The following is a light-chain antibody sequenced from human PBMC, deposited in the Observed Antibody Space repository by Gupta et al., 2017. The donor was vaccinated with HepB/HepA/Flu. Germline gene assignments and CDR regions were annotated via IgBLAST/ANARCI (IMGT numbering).Light chain of an antibody. Sequence: QTVVTQEPSLTASPGGTVTLTCASSPGAVTSGYYPNWFQQKPGQAPRALIYNTINKHSWTPSRCSGSPLGGKPALTLSCFHPEAEAEYYCLLYYVVPWVFGGGTKLSVL. V-gene: IGLV7-43*01. CDR3: LLYYVVPWV. CDR2: NTI. J-gene: IGLJ3*02. CDR1: PGAVTSGYY.